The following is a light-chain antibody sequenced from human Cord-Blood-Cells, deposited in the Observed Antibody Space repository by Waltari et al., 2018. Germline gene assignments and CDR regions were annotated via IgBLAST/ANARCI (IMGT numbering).Light chain of an antibody. Sequence: ALRLTQSPSSFSASTGARVTITCRASQGISSYLAWYQQKRGKAPKLLIYAASTLQSGVPSRFSGSGSGIDFTLTISCLQSEDFATYYCQQYYSYPYTFGQGTKLEIK. CDR1: QGISSY. CDR2: AAS. CDR3: QQYYSYPYT. J-gene: IGKJ2*01. V-gene: IGKV1-8*01.